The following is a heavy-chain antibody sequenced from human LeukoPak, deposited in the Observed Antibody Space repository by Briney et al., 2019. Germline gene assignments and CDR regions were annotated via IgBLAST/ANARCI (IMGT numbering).Heavy chain of an antibody. Sequence: PGASLRLSCAASGFTFSTYEMNWVRQAPGKGLEWVSYSSSGGRTIHYADSAEGRFSISRDNAKNSLYLQMTSLRAEDTAVYYCARSLRGSRGYDGGFDFWGQGTQVAVSS. CDR3: ARSLRGSRGYDGGFDF. CDR1: GFTFSTYE. CDR2: SSSGGRTI. D-gene: IGHD5-12*01. V-gene: IGHV3-48*03. J-gene: IGHJ4*02.